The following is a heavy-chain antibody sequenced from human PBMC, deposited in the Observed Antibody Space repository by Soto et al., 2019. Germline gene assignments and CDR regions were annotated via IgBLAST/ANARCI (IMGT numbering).Heavy chain of an antibody. CDR2: FFIGGNT. CDR3: ARASPVVTDV. CDR1: GGSMSSSSTYY. Sequence: SETLSLTCTVSGGSMSSSSTYYWGWMRQPPGKGLEWIASFFIGGNTYYNPSVKSRDTISVDTSKNQFSLKLSSVTAADTAVYCCARASPVVTDVWGQGTTVTVS. V-gene: IGHV4-39*02. D-gene: IGHD5-18*01. J-gene: IGHJ6*02.